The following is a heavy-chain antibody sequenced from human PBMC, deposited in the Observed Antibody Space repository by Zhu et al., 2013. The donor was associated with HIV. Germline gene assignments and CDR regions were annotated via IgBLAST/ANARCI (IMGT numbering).Heavy chain of an antibody. CDR3: AGEPTSTTYYDY. Sequence: QLVQSGVEVKKPGASVRVSCKASGYIFTTYGISWVRQAPGQGLEWMGTISPSGDSTSYAQKFQGRVTMTRDTSTTTVYMELSSLRSDDTAVYYCAGEPTSTTYYDYWGLGTLVSVSS. CDR1: GYIFTTYG. V-gene: IGHV1-46*01. D-gene: IGHD5-12*01. CDR2: ISPSGDST. J-gene: IGHJ4*02.